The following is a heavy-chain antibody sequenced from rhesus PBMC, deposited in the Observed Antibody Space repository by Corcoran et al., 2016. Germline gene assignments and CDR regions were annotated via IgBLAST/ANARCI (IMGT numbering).Heavy chain of an antibody. CDR3: AREEGCTGSGCRFDY. J-gene: IGHJ4*01. V-gene: IGHV4S10*01. D-gene: IGHD2-21*01. CDR1: GVSISVSYR. Sequence: QVQLQESGPGVVKPSETLSLTCAVSGVSISVSYRWSWIRQPLGKGLAWIGYLYGRRTNTPHHPSLKIRVTISKDPTKNQFSLKLSSVTAADTAVYYCAREEGCTGSGCRFDYWGQGVLVTVSS. CDR2: LYGRRTNT.